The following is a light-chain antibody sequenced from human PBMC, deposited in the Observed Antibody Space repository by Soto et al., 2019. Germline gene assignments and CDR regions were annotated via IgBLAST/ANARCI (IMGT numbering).Light chain of an antibody. CDR1: QSVSSN. Sequence: ELVMTHSPATLSVSTGERATLSCRASQSVSSNLAWYQQKPGQAPRLLIYGASTRATGIPARFSGSGSGTEFTLTISSLQSEDFAVYYCQQYNNWPPWTFGQGTKV. CDR3: QQYNNWPPWT. J-gene: IGKJ1*01. CDR2: GAS. V-gene: IGKV3-15*01.